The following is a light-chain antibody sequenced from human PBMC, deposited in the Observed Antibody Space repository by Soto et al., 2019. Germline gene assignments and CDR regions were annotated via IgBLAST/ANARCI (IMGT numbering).Light chain of an antibody. CDR2: LGS. Sequence: DIVMTQSPLSLPVTPGEPASISCRSSQSLRHSNGYNYLDWYLQKPGQSPQLLISLGSNRASGVPDRFRGSGSGTDFTLNINRVEAEDVGVYYCMQSLQTPYTFGQGTKLEIK. CDR3: MQSLQTPYT. V-gene: IGKV2-28*01. J-gene: IGKJ2*01. CDR1: QSLRHSNGYNY.